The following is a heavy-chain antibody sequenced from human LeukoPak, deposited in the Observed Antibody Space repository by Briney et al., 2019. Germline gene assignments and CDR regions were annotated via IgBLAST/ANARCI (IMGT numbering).Heavy chain of an antibody. CDR3: ARGVGDTAMVLPIDP. V-gene: IGHV4-59*07. CDR2: IYCSGSI. CDR1: GGSISSYS. D-gene: IGHD5-18*01. Sequence: PSDTLSLTCTVSGGSISSYSWSWIRQPPGQELEAIGNIYCSGSINYYPLPERRLTISVDTSKNQFSLKLSSVTAADTAVYYCARGVGDTAMVLPIDPWGQGTLVTVSS. J-gene: IGHJ5*02.